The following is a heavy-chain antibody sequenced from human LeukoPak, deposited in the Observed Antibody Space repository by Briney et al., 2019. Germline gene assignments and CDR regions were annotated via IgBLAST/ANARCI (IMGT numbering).Heavy chain of an antibody. CDR1: GGSISSSSYY. CDR3: ASPSVGATTVIDY. Sequence: SETLSLTCTVSGGSISSSSYYWGWIRQPPGKGLEWIGSIYYSGSTYYNPSLKSRVTISVDTSKKQFSLKLSSVTAADTAVYYSASPSVGATTVIDYWGQGTLVTVSS. V-gene: IGHV4-39*01. CDR2: IYYSGST. J-gene: IGHJ4*02. D-gene: IGHD1-26*01.